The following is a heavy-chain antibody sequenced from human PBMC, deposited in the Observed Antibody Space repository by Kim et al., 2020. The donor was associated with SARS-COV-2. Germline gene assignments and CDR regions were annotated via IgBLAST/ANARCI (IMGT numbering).Heavy chain of an antibody. D-gene: IGHD2-2*02. Sequence: DAVKARFTLSRDNSMNTLYLQMNSLRAEDSALYYCAKGDCSGIRCYTTDGWGRGTLVTVSS. V-gene: IGHV3-23*01. CDR3: AKGDCSGIRCYTTDG. J-gene: IGHJ4*02.